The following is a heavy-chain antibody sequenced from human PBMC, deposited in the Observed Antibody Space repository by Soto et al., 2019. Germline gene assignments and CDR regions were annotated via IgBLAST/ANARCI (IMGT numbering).Heavy chain of an antibody. Sequence: KDSRMQSRYTFTSYGISWVRQAPGQGLEWMRWIGAHDSNTNYAQKLKGRVTMTTDTATSTAYMKVRSLRSDDTAVYYCARDTSNDFDYWGQGTLVTVSS. J-gene: IGHJ4*02. V-gene: IGHV1-18*01. D-gene: IGHD4-4*01. CDR3: ARDTSNDFDY. CDR2: IGAHDSNT. CDR1: RYTFTSYG.